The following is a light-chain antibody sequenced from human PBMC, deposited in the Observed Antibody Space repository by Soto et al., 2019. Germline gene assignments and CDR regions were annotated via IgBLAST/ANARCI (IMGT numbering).Light chain of an antibody. CDR2: EVS. Sequence: QSALTQPASVSGSPGQSITISCAGTSSDVGGYNLVSWYQHHPGKAPKLIIYEVSKRPSGVSNRFSGSKSGNTASLTISGLQAEDEADYYCTSYTSSRTPVFGGGTKLTVL. V-gene: IGLV2-14*01. CDR1: SSDVGGYNL. J-gene: IGLJ2*01. CDR3: TSYTSSRTPV.